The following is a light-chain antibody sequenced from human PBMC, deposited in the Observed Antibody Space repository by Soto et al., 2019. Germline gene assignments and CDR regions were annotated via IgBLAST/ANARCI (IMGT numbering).Light chain of an antibody. CDR2: GAS. Sequence: DVQMTQSPSTLSASVGGRVTITCLASQSIINWLAWYQQKPGKAPKLLIYGASSLESGVPSRFSGSGSGTEFTLTITNLQPDDFATYYCQQYDSFSGTFGQGTKVEIE. V-gene: IGKV1-5*01. CDR1: QSIINW. CDR3: QQYDSFSGT. J-gene: IGKJ1*01.